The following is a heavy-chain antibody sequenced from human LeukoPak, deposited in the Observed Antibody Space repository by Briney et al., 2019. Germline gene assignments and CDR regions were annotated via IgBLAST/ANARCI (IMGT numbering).Heavy chain of an antibody. J-gene: IGHJ4*02. CDR2: IKQDGSEK. Sequence: GGSQTPVCAASGFTVSSLWMSWVRQAPGKGLEWVANIKQDGSEKYYVDSVKGRFTISRDNAKNSLYLQMNSLRDEDSAVYYCARDLGISGLRGERALVTVSS. V-gene: IGHV3-7*01. CDR3: ARDLGISGL. CDR1: GFTVSSLW. D-gene: IGHD1-14*01.